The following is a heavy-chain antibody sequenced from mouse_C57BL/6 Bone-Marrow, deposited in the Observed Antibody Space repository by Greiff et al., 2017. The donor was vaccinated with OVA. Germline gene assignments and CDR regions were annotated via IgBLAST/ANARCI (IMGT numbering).Heavy chain of an antibody. V-gene: IGHV1-81*01. J-gene: IGHJ3*01. CDR1: GYTFTSYG. CDR2: IYPRSGNT. CDR3: ARSGLRRGDWFAY. Sequence: QVQLQQSGAELARPGASVKLSCKASGYTFTSYGISWVKQRTGQGLEWIGEIYPRSGNTYYNEKFKGKATLTADKSSSIAYMELRSLTSEDSAVYFCARSGLRRGDWFAYWGQGTLVTVSA. D-gene: IGHD2-4*01.